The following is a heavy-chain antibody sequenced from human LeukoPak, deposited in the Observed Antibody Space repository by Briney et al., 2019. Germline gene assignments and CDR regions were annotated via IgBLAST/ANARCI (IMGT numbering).Heavy chain of an antibody. D-gene: IGHD6-13*01. CDR3: AAKEIAAAGGGYFDY. V-gene: IGHV4-59*01. CDR1: GGSISSYY. CDR2: IYYSGST. Sequence: SETLSLTCTVSGGSISSYYWSWIRQPPGKGLEWIGYIYYSGSTNYNPSLKSRVTISVDTSKNQFSLKLSSVTAADTAVYYCAAKEIAAAGGGYFDYWGQGTLVTVSS. J-gene: IGHJ4*02.